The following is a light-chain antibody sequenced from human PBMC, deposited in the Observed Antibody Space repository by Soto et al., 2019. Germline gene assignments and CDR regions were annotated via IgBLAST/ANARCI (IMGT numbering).Light chain of an antibody. Sequence: QSALTQPASVSGSPGQSITISCTGTSSDVGGYNYVSWYQQHPGKAPKLMIYEVSNRPSGVSNRFSGSKSGNTASLTISGQQADDSADYYCISYTSIRTLGVFGVGTKLNVL. CDR2: EVS. CDR1: SSDVGGYNY. J-gene: IGLJ2*01. CDR3: ISYTSIRTLGV. V-gene: IGLV2-14*01.